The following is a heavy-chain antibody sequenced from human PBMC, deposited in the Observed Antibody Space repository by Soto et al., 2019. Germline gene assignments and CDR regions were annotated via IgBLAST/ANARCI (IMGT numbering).Heavy chain of an antibody. D-gene: IGHD1-26*01. CDR1: GFTFTTYG. CDR2: ITYDGSNK. J-gene: IGHJ6*02. V-gene: IGHV3-30*18. Sequence: PGGSLRLSCAASGFTFTTYGMHWVRQAPGKGLEWVAVITYDGSNKYYADSVKGRFTISRDNSKNTLSLQMNSLRVEDTALYYCAKGDQWHTSQYYYYGMDVWGQGTTVTVSS. CDR3: AKGDQWHTSQYYYYGMDV.